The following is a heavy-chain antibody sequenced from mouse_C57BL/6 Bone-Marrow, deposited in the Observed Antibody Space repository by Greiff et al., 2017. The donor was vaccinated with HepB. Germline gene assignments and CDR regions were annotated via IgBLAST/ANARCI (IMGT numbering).Heavy chain of an antibody. CDR3: ARQSWDFWNFDV. V-gene: IGHV1-82*01. Sequence: QVQLMESGPELVKPGASVKISCTASGYAFSSSWMNWVKQRPGKGLEWIGRIYPGDGDTNYNGKFKGKATLTADKSSSTAYMQLSSLTSEDTAIYFCARQSWDFWNFDVWGTGTTVTVSS. CDR2: IYPGDGDT. CDR1: GYAFSSSW. J-gene: IGHJ1*03. D-gene: IGHD4-1*01.